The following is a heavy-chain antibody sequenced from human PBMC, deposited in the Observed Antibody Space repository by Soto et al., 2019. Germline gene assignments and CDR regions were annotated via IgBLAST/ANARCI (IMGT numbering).Heavy chain of an antibody. D-gene: IGHD1-26*01. CDR1: GFTFSDYY. Sequence: EVQLVESGGGLVQPGGSLRLSCAASGFTFSDYYMDWVRQVPGKGLEWVGRTRNKASSYTTEYVPSVRGRFSISRDASKDSMYLQMNSLKAEETAVYYCARDTGGSYDYWGQGALVTVSS. CDR2: TRNKASSYTT. J-gene: IGHJ4*02. CDR3: ARDTGGSYDY. V-gene: IGHV3-72*01.